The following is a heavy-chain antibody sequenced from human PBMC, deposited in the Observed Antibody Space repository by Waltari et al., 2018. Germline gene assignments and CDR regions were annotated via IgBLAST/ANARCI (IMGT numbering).Heavy chain of an antibody. Sequence: QVQLQESGPGLVKPSETLSLTCTVSGGSISSYYWSWIRQPPGKGLEWIGYFYYSGSTNYNPSLKSRVTISVDTSKNQFSLKLSAVTAADTAVYYCARLKRSGVIDYWGQGTLVTVSS. CDR2: FYYSGST. V-gene: IGHV4-59*08. D-gene: IGHD1-1*01. CDR1: GGSISSYY. CDR3: ARLKRSGVIDY. J-gene: IGHJ4*02.